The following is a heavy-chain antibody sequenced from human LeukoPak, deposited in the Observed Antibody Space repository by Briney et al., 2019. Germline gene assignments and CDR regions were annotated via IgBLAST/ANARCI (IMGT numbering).Heavy chain of an antibody. CDR1: GGSFSGYY. J-gene: IGHJ3*02. CDR3: VSGRPYFLVVLPNDAFDI. V-gene: IGHV4-34*01. D-gene: IGHD2-21*01. CDR2: INHSGST. Sequence: SETLSLTCAVYGGSFSGYYWSWIRQPPGKGLEWIGEINHSGSTNYNPSLKSRVTISVGTSKNQFSLKLSAVTAADTAVYYCVSGRPYFLVVLPNDAFDIWGQGTMVTVSS.